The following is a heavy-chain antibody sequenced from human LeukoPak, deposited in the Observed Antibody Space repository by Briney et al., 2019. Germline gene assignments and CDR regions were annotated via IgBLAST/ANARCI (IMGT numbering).Heavy chain of an antibody. CDR1: GGSISSYY. V-gene: IGHV4-4*07. D-gene: IGHD3-22*01. CDR3: ARVGGNYYDSSGYHLDY. CDR2: IYTSGST. J-gene: IGHJ4*02. Sequence: SETLSLTCTVSGGSISSYYWSWIRQPAGKGLEWIGRIYTSGSTNYNPSLKSRVTISVDTSKNQFSLKLSSVTAADTAVYYCARVGGNYYDSSGYHLDYWGQGTLVTVSS.